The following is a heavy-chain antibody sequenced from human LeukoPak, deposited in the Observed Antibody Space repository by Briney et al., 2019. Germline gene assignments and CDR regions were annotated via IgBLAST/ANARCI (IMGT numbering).Heavy chain of an antibody. Sequence: ASVKVSCRASGYTFTSYDINWVRQATGQGLEWMGWMNPDSGNTGYAQKFQGRVTMTRNTSISTAYMEPSSLRSEDTAVYYCARAYTAVILDYWGQGTLVTVSS. D-gene: IGHD5-18*01. CDR2: MNPDSGNT. J-gene: IGHJ4*02. CDR3: ARAYTAVILDY. V-gene: IGHV1-8*01. CDR1: GYTFTSYD.